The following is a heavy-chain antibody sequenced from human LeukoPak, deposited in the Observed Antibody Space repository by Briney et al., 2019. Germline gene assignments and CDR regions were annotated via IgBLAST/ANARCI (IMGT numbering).Heavy chain of an antibody. CDR3: TSSPHIVVVPAIPDY. D-gene: IGHD2-21*02. Sequence: GRSLRLSCTASGFTFGDYAMSWVRQAPGKGLEWVGFIRSKAYGGTTEYAASVKGRFTISRDDSKSIAYLQMNSLKTGDTAVYYCTSSPHIVVVPAIPDYWGQGTLVTVSS. CDR2: IRSKAYGGTT. J-gene: IGHJ4*02. V-gene: IGHV3-49*04. CDR1: GFTFGDYA.